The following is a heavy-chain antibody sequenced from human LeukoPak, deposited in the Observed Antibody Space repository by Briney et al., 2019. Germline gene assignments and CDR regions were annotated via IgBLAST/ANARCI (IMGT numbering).Heavy chain of an antibody. CDR1: GGSISSSSYY. Sequence: SETLSLTCTVSGGSISSSSYYWGWIRQPPGKGLEWIGSIYYSGSTYYNPSLKSRVTISVDTSKNQFSLQLNSVTPEDTAVYYCVRGKYSSGWYFEFWGQGTLVTVSS. J-gene: IGHJ4*02. CDR2: IYYSGST. D-gene: IGHD6-25*01. CDR3: VRGKYSSGWYFEF. V-gene: IGHV4-39*07.